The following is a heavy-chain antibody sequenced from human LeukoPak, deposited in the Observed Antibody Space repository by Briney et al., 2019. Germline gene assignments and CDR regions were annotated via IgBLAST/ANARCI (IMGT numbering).Heavy chain of an antibody. CDR3: ARDPKGGYSYGWGAFDI. J-gene: IGHJ3*02. CDR1: GFTFSSYA. CDR2: ISYDGNNK. D-gene: IGHD5-18*01. V-gene: IGHV3-30-3*01. Sequence: PGGSLRLSCAASGFTFSSYAMHWVRQAPGKGLEWVAIISYDGNNKYYADSVKGRFTISRDNSKNTLYLQMNSLRVEDTAVYYCARDPKGGYSYGWGAFDIWGQGTMVTVSS.